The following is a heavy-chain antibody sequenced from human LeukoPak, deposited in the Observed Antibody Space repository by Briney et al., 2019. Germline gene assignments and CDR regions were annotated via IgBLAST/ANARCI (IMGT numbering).Heavy chain of an antibody. Sequence: GGSLRLSCAASGFTFSSYGMHWVRQAPGKGLEGVAVISYDGSNKYYADSVKGRFTISRANSKNTLYLQMNSLRAEDTAVYYCAKDREVYGSGKYFDYWGQGTLVTVSS. CDR3: AKDREVYGSGKYFDY. CDR1: GFTFSSYG. D-gene: IGHD3-10*01. J-gene: IGHJ4*02. V-gene: IGHV3-30*18. CDR2: ISYDGSNK.